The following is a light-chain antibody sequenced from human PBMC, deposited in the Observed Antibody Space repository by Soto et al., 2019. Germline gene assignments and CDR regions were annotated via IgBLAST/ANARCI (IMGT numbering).Light chain of an antibody. CDR3: LQHKHYPPT. CDR1: QDVSND. V-gene: IGKV1-17*01. J-gene: IGKJ1*01. CDR2: ATS. Sequence: DIQMTQSPSSLSASVGERVTITCRTSQDVSNDLVWFQQKPGKAPRRLIFATSNLQAGVPSRFSGSGSGTAFTLTIISLQPEDFATYYCLQHKHYPPTCGQGTKVEVK.